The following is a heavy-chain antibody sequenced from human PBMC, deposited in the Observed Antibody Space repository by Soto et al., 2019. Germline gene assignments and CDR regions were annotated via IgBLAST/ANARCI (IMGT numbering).Heavy chain of an antibody. V-gene: IGHV3-23*01. D-gene: IGHD6-19*01. Sequence: EVQLLESGGGLVQPGGSLRLSCAASGFTFSSYAMSWVRQAPGKGLEGVSAISGSGGSTYYADSVKGRFTISRDNSKNTLYLPMNSLRAEDTAVYYCAKMGNDVSSGWSKLDYWGQGTLVTVSS. CDR2: ISGSGGST. J-gene: IGHJ4*02. CDR3: AKMGNDVSSGWSKLDY. CDR1: GFTFSSYA.